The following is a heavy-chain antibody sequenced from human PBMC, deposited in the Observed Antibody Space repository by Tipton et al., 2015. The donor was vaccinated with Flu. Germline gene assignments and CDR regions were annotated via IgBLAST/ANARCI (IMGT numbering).Heavy chain of an antibody. V-gene: IGHV4-61*02. Sequence: TLSLTCTVSGGSINSGSYYWSWIRQPAGQGLQWIGRIYTSRSTNYNFSLNSRVTISVDTSKNQFYLRLTSETAADTAIYYCARDRSGSSSYYGAFDIWGQGTMVNVSS. CDR2: IYTSRST. CDR3: ARDRSGSSSYYGAFDI. J-gene: IGHJ3*02. CDR1: GGSINSGSYY. D-gene: IGHD3-10*01.